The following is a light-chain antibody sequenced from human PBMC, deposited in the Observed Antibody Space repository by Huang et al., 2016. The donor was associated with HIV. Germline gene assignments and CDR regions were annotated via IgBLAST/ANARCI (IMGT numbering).Light chain of an antibody. V-gene: IGKV1-12*01. CDR1: QGIGSW. J-gene: IGKJ4*01. CDR3: QQAISFPLT. Sequence: DIQMTQSPSSVSAFIGDRVTITCRASQGIGSWLAWYQQKPGRAPKLLIYAASTLQRGVPSRFSGSGSGTDFTLTISTLQPEDFATYYCQQAISFPLTFGGGTKVEIK. CDR2: AAS.